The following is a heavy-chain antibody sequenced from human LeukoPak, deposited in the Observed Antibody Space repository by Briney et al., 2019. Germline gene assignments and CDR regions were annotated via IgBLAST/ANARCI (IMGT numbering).Heavy chain of an antibody. CDR3: ARGSARWELLN. J-gene: IGHJ4*02. V-gene: IGHV4-39*01. Sequence: PSETLSLTCTVPGGSISSSSYYWGWIRQPPGKWPEWIGSIYYRGSTYYNPSLKSRVTISVDTSKNQFSVKLSSVTAADTAVYYCARGSARWELLNWGQGTLVTVSS. CDR2: IYYRGST. CDR1: GGSISSSSYY. D-gene: IGHD1-26*01.